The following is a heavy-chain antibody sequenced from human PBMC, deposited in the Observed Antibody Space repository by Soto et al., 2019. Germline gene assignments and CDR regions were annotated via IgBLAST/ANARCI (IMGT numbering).Heavy chain of an antibody. V-gene: IGHV3-33*01. D-gene: IGHD2-8*02. CDR2: IWYDGSNK. J-gene: IGHJ3*02. CDR3: ARAGAGGELQTAFDI. CDR1: GFTFSSYG. Sequence: GGSLRLSCAASGFTFSSYGMHWVRQAPGKGLEWVAVIWYDGSNKYYADSVKGRFTISRDNSKNTLYLQMNSLRAEDTAVYYCARAGAGGELQTAFDIWGQGTMVTVSS.